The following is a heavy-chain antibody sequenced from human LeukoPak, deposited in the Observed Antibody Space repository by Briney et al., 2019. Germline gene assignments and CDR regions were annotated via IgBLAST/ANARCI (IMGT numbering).Heavy chain of an antibody. CDR1: VSANY. Sequence: GGSLRLSCAVSANYMNWVRQAPGKGLEWVSIIYNGDTTYYADSVKGRFTISRDNSKNTLYLQVNSLRVEDTAVYYCARANRPFHTSGWYKDYWGQGTLVTVSS. CDR3: ARANRPFHTSGWYKDY. CDR2: IYNGDTT. V-gene: IGHV3-66*02. D-gene: IGHD6-19*01. J-gene: IGHJ4*02.